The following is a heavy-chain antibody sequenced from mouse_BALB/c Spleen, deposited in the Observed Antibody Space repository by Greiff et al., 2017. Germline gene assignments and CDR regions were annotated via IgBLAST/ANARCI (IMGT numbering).Heavy chain of an antibody. V-gene: IGHV5-15*02. Sequence: EVKLVESGGGLVQPGGSRKLSCAASGFTFSDYGMAWVRQAPGKGPEWVAFISNLAYSIYYADTVTGRFTISRENAKNTLYLEMSSLRSEDTAMYYCARESYHGNEHYYAMDYWGQGTSVTVSS. J-gene: IGHJ4*01. CDR2: ISNLAYSI. CDR1: GFTFSDYG. CDR3: ARESYHGNEHYYAMDY. D-gene: IGHD2-1*01.